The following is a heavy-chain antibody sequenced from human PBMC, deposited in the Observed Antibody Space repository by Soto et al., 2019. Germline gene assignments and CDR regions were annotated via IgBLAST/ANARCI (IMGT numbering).Heavy chain of an antibody. CDR1: GGSISSSSYY. J-gene: IGHJ4*02. CDR3: ASPVGARPHGYFDY. CDR2: IYYSGST. D-gene: IGHD1-26*01. Sequence: PSETLSLTCTVCGGSISSSSYYWGWIRQPPGKGLEWIGSIYYSGSTYYNPSLKSRVTISVDTSKNQFSLKLSSVTAADTAVYYCASPVGARPHGYFDYWGQGTLVTVSS. V-gene: IGHV4-39*01.